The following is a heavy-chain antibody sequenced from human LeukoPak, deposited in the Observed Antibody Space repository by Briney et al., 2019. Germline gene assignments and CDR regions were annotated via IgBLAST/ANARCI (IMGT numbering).Heavy chain of an antibody. Sequence: ASVKVSCKASGYTFTSYYMHWVRQPPGQGLEWMGIINPSGGSTSYAQKFQGRVTMTRDTSTSTVYMELSSLRSEDTAVYYCAIGITGTTSFDYWGQGTLVTVSS. CDR2: INPSGGST. J-gene: IGHJ4*02. V-gene: IGHV1-46*01. D-gene: IGHD1-7*01. CDR1: GYTFTSYY. CDR3: AIGITGTTSFDY.